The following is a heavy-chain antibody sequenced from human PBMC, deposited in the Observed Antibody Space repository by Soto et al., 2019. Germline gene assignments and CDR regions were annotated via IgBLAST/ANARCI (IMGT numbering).Heavy chain of an antibody. Sequence: PGGSLRLSCAASGFTFDDYAMHWVRQVPGKGLEWVSGINWNSGSIGYGDSVKGRFAISRDNAKNSLHLQMNSLSAEDTAFYYCVKDKTITWYRGHFRHWGQAPWSPSPQ. CDR3: VKDKTITWYRGHFRH. CDR1: GFTFDDYA. V-gene: IGHV3-9*01. CDR2: INWNSGSI. D-gene: IGHD6-13*01. J-gene: IGHJ1*01.